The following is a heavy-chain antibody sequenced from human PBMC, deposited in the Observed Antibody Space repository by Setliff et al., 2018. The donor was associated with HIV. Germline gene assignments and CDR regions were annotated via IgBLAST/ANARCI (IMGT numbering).Heavy chain of an antibody. CDR3: ASDQQWLAQGWGGPHY. CDR2: IWYDGTNK. V-gene: IGHV3-33*01. J-gene: IGHJ4*02. Sequence: GESLKISCAASGFSFSSYGMHWVRQAPGKGLEWLALIWYDGTNKQYGDSVKGRFAISRDNSKNTLYLQRNSLRAEDTAVYYCASDQQWLAQGWGGPHYWGQGTLVTVSS. CDR1: GFSFSSYG. D-gene: IGHD6-19*01.